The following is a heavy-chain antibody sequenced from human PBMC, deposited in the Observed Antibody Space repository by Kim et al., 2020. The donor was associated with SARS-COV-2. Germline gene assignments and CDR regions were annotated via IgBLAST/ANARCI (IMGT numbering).Heavy chain of an antibody. Sequence: GGSLRLSCAASGFTFDDYTMHWVRQAPGKGLEWVSLISWDGGSTYYADSVKGRFTISRDNSKNSLYLQMNSLRTEDTALYYCAKAYYDILTGYRTNDAFDIWGQGTMVTVSS. CDR3: AKAYYDILTGYRTNDAFDI. CDR1: GFTFDDYT. D-gene: IGHD3-9*01. J-gene: IGHJ3*02. CDR2: ISWDGGST. V-gene: IGHV3-43*01.